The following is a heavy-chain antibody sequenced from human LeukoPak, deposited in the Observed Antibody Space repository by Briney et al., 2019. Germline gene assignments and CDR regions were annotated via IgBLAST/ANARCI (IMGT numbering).Heavy chain of an antibody. CDR3: ASGRTGGGSGSLEFDY. CDR1: GFTFSSYS. CDR2: ISSSSSYI. V-gene: IGHV3-21*01. D-gene: IGHD3-10*01. J-gene: IGHJ4*02. Sequence: GGSLRLSCAASGFTFSSYSMNWVRQAPGKGLEWVSSISSSSSYIYYADSVKGRFTISRDNAKSSLYLQMNSLRAEDTAVYYCASGRTGGGSGSLEFDYWGEGTLVTVSS.